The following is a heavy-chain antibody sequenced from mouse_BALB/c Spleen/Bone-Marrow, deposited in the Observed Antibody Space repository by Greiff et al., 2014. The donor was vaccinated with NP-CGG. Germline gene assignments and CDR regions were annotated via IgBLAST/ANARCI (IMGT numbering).Heavy chain of an antibody. CDR3: ARNQGNYVSWFAY. CDR1: GFSLTSYG. D-gene: IGHD2-1*01. V-gene: IGHV2-2*02. J-gene: IGHJ3*01. Sequence: VQRVESGPGLVQPSQSLSITCTVSGFSLTSYGVHWVRQSPGKGLEWLGVIWSGGSTDYNAAFISRLSISKDNSKSQVFFKMNSLQANDTAIYYCARNQGNYVSWFAYWGQGTLVTVSA. CDR2: IWSGGST.